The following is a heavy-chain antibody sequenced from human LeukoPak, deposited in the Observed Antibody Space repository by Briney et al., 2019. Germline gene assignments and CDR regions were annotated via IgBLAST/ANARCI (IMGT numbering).Heavy chain of an antibody. Sequence: GGSLRLSCAASGFTFSSYSMNWVRQAPGKGLEWVSSISSSSIYIYYADSVKGRFTISRDNAKNSLYLQMNSLRAEDTAVYYCARDHGPGHVQWELLYAPNRQYAFDIWGQGTMVTVSS. J-gene: IGHJ3*02. CDR2: ISSSSIYI. CDR3: ARDHGPGHVQWELLYAPNRQYAFDI. CDR1: GFTFSSYS. D-gene: IGHD1-26*01. V-gene: IGHV3-21*01.